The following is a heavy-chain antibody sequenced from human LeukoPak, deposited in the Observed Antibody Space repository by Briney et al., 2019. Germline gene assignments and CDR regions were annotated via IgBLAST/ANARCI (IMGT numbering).Heavy chain of an antibody. Sequence: TGGSLGLSCAASGFTFSGYDMHWVRQATGKGLEWVSGIGIPGDTYYPGSVKGRFTISRENAKNSFYLQMNSLRVEDTAVYYCVRAHVAAGLALDLWGQGTMVTVSS. V-gene: IGHV3-13*01. CDR1: GFTFSGYD. CDR3: VRAHVAAGLALDL. D-gene: IGHD6-25*01. J-gene: IGHJ3*01. CDR2: IGIPGDT.